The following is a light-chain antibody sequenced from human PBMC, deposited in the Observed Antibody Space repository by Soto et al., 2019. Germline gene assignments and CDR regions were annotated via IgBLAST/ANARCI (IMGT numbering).Light chain of an antibody. CDR1: SSDIGSYDL. V-gene: IGLV2-23*02. CDR3: CSYTSSNTLV. Sequence: QSVLTQPASVSGSPGQSITISCTGASSDIGSYDLVSWYQQNPGKTPRLIIYEVNKRPWGVSNRFSGSKSGNTASLTISGLQAEEEADYYCCSYTSSNTLVFGGGTKVTVL. J-gene: IGLJ2*01. CDR2: EVN.